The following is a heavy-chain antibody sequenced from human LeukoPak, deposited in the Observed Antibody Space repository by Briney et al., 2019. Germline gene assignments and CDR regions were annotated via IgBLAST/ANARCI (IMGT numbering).Heavy chain of an antibody. V-gene: IGHV1-69*04. CDR1: GGTFSNYA. CDR2: IIPILGIA. CDR3: ARDTAYSSGWYLT. J-gene: IGHJ5*02. D-gene: IGHD6-19*01. Sequence: ASVKVSCKASGGTFSNYAISWVRQAPGQGLEWMGRIIPILGIANYAQKFQGRVTITADKSTSTAYMELSSLRSEDTAVYYCARDTAYSSGWYLTWGQGTLVTVSS.